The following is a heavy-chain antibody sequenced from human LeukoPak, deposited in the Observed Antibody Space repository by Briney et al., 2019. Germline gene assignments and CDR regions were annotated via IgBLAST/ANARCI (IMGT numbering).Heavy chain of an antibody. D-gene: IGHD2-2*02. CDR2: IIPIFGTA. V-gene: IGHV1-69*05. CDR1: GGTFSSYA. CDR3: ARVDCSSTSCYIGAFDI. Sequence: ASVKVSCKASGGTFSSYAISWVRQAPGQGLEWMGGIIPIFGTANYAQKFQGRVTITTDESTSTAYIELSSLRSEDTAVYYCARVDCSSTSCYIGAFDIWGQGTMVTVSS. J-gene: IGHJ3*02.